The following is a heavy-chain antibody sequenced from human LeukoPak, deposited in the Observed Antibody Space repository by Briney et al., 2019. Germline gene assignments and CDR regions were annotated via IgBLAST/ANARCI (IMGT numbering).Heavy chain of an antibody. CDR3: ARDRYCSGRSCYGPPDY. V-gene: IGHV4-39*07. D-gene: IGHD2-15*01. J-gene: IGHJ4*02. Sequence: SETLSLTCTVSGDSISTSKSYWGWIRQPPLKGLEWIGSIYYTGNTYYNASLKSRVTISVDTSKNQFSLKLNSVTAADTAVYYCARDRYCSGRSCYGPPDYWGQGVLVTVSS. CDR1: GDSISTSKSY. CDR2: IYYTGNT.